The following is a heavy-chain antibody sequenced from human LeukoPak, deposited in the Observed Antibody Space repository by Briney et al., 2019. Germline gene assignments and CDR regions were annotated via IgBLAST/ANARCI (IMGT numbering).Heavy chain of an antibody. D-gene: IGHD3-3*01. J-gene: IGHJ5*02. Sequence: PGGSLRLSCAASGFTFSDYYMSWIRQAPGKGLEWVSYISSSGSTIYYADSVKGRFTISRDDAKNSLYLQMNSLRAEDTAVYYCARDLEAERFLEWLHGFDPWGQGTLVTVSS. CDR1: GFTFSDYY. V-gene: IGHV3-11*01. CDR2: ISSSGSTI. CDR3: ARDLEAERFLEWLHGFDP.